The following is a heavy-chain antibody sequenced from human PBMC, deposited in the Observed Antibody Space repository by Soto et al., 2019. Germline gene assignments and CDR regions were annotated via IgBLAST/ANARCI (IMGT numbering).Heavy chain of an antibody. CDR1: GLTVSGKKY. J-gene: IGHJ3*01. V-gene: IGHV3-53*01. Sequence: DAQLVESGRGLMQPGESLRLSCAASGLTVSGKKYVAWVRQAPGKGLEWVSALYDVDGSFYADSVKGRFTTSSDSSKTTVYLQMNGLRPDDTAVYYCATWHEREHAYDVWGQGTTVTVSS. CDR2: LYDVDGS. D-gene: IGHD1-1*01. CDR3: ATWHEREHAYDV.